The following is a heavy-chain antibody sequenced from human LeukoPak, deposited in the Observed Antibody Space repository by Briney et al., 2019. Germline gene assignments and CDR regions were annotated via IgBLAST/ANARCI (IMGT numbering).Heavy chain of an antibody. V-gene: IGHV3-7*01. CDR3: ATSYDSSGCD. Sequence: GGSLRLSCTASRFTFSSFWMAWVRQAPGKGLEWVANIKQDGSLQHYVDSVKGRFTISRDNAKNSLYLHMNNLRAEDTALYYCATSYDSSGCDWGQGTLVTVSS. CDR1: RFTFSSFW. D-gene: IGHD3-22*01. J-gene: IGHJ4*02. CDR2: IKQDGSLQ.